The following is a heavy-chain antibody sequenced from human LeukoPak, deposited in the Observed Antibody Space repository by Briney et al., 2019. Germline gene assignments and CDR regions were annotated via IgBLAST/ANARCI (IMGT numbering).Heavy chain of an antibody. V-gene: IGHV4-38-2*02. Sequence: SETLSLTCTVSGYSISSGYYWGWIRQPPGKGLEWIGSIYYSGSTYYNPSLKSRVTISVDTSKNQFSLKLSSVTAADTAVYYCARMSLDDYGDYRFDYWGQGTLVTVSS. D-gene: IGHD4-17*01. CDR2: IYYSGST. J-gene: IGHJ4*02. CDR3: ARMSLDDYGDYRFDY. CDR1: GYSISSGYY.